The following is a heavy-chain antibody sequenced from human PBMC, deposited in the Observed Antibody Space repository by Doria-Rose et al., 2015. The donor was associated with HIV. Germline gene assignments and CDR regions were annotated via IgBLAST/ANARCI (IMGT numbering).Heavy chain of an antibody. J-gene: IGHJ4*02. CDR1: GASVSSRGYY. CDR2: TYYTGTS. V-gene: IGHV4-31*03. Sequence: QVQLAQSGPGLVKPSETLSLTCSVSGASVSSRGYYWNWIRQVPGKGLESLGYTYYTGTSDYSPSLKSRLNIAVDTSKNQFSLKLSFVTVADTAVYHCARMGSYRELDYWGQGALVIVSA. CDR3: ARMGSYRELDY. D-gene: IGHD3-3*01.